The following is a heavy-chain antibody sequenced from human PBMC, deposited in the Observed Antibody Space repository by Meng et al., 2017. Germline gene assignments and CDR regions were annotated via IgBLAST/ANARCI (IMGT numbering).Heavy chain of an antibody. V-gene: IGHV5-51*01. CDR3: ARHLRITMIVDAFDI. J-gene: IGHJ3*02. D-gene: IGHD3-22*01. CDR1: GYSFTSYW. Sequence: GGSLRLSCKGSGYSFTSYWIGWVRQMPGKGLEWMGIIYPGDSDTRYSPSFQGQVTISADKSISTAYLQWSSLKASDTAMYYCARHLRITMIVDAFDIWGQGTTVTVSS. CDR2: IYPGDSDT.